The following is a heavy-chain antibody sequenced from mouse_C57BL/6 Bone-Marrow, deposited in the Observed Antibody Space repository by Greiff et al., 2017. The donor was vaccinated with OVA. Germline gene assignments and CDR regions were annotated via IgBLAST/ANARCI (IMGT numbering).Heavy chain of an antibody. V-gene: IGHV7-1*01. CDR3: ARGGGNYVWYFEV. Sequence: EVKVVESGGGLVQSGRSLRLSCATSGFTFSDFYMEWVRQAPGKGLEWIAASRNKANDYTTEYSASVKGRFIVSRDTSKSILKLQMNALRDEDTAIYYCARGGGNYVWYFEVWGTGTTVTVSS. CDR1: GFTFSDFY. CDR2: SRNKANDYTT. D-gene: IGHD2-1*01. J-gene: IGHJ1*03.